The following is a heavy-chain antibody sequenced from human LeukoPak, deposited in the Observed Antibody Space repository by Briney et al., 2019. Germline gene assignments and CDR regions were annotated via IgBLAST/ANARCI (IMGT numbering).Heavy chain of an antibody. D-gene: IGHD3-22*01. CDR1: GYTFTSYY. V-gene: IGHV1-46*01. CDR2: INPSGGST. CDR3: ARVRYSDSSVLTRKRSYYFDY. J-gene: IGHJ4*02. Sequence: ASVKVSCKASGYTFTSYYMHWVRQAPGQGLEWMGIINPSGGSTSYAQKFQGRVTMTRDTSTSTVYMELSSLGSEDTAVYYCARVRYSDSSVLTRKRSYYFDYWGQGTLVTVSS.